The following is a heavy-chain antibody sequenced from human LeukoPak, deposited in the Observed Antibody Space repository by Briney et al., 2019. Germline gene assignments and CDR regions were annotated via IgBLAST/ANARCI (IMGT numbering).Heavy chain of an antibody. D-gene: IGHD2-15*01. CDR3: AKCQVAKTGAAVDY. CDR1: AFSFNRNS. J-gene: IGHJ4*02. CDR2: ISDSGEKT. V-gene: IGHV3-23*01. Sequence: GGSLRLSCAASAFSFNRNSMRWVRQAPGKGLEWVSSISDSGEKTAYAASVKGRFPVSRDNSKNTLFLQMNSLGAEDTAVYFCAKCQVAKTGAAVDYWGQGTLVIVSS.